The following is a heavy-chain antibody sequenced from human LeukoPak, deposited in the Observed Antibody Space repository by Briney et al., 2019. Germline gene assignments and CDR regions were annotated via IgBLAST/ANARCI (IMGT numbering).Heavy chain of an antibody. Sequence: GGSLRLSCAASGFSFSSYEMTWVRQAPGKGLEWVSSIRSSPYTLYHADSVKGRFTTSRDNAKNSLYLQMDSLRVEDTAVYFCARCSNSFDSSRYYRCPLDYWGQGTLVNVSS. CDR1: GFSFSSYE. V-gene: IGHV3-48*03. CDR2: IRSSPYTL. J-gene: IGHJ4*02. CDR3: ARCSNSFDSSRYYRCPLDY. D-gene: IGHD3-22*01.